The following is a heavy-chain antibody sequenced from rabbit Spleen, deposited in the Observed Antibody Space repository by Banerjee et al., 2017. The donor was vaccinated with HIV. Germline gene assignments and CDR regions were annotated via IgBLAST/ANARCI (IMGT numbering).Heavy chain of an antibody. Sequence: QLVESGGGLVRPEGSLKLSCTASGFDFSRYYVSWVRQAPGKGLEWIGDIDPIFGIAVYASWVNGRFTISSHNAQNTLYLQLNSLTAADTATYFCVREVAGKFGLWGPGTLVTVS. CDR1: GFDFSRYY. J-gene: IGHJ6*01. D-gene: IGHD4-1*01. CDR3: VREVAGKFGL. CDR2: IDPIFGIA. V-gene: IGHV1S7*01.